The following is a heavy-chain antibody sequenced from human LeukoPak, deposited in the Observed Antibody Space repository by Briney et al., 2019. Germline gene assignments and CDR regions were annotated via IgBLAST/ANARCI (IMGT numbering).Heavy chain of an antibody. CDR2: VSGSGSGDTT. CDR1: GFTFSSYA. V-gene: IGHV3-23*01. Sequence: GGSLRLSCAASGFTFSSYAMSWVRQAPGKGLEWVSSVSGSGSGDTTYYADSVKGRFTISRDNSKNTLYLQMNSLRAEDTAVYYCAKDDNGYDSGWYYFGYWGQGTLVTVSS. J-gene: IGHJ4*02. CDR3: AKDDNGYDSGWYYFGY. D-gene: IGHD6-19*01.